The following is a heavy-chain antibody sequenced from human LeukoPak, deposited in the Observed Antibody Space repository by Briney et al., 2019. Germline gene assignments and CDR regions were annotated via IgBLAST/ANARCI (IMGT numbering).Heavy chain of an antibody. D-gene: IGHD6-19*01. CDR2: ISSSSSYI. J-gene: IGHJ4*01. CDR3: ASIAVAGTADY. Sequence: PGGSLLLSCAASGFTFSSYSMNWVRQAPGKGLEWVSSISSSSSYIYYADSVKGRFTISRDNAKNSLYLQMNSLRAGDTAVYYCASIAVAGTADYWGPRTLVTASS. V-gene: IGHV3-21*01. CDR1: GFTFSSYS.